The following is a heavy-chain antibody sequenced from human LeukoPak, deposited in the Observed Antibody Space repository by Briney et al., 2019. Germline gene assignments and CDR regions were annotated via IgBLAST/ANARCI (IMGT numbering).Heavy chain of an antibody. D-gene: IGHD6-13*01. Sequence: GGSLRLSCAASGFTFSSYSMNWVRQAPGKGLEWVSSISSSSSYIYHADSVKGRFTISRDNAKNSLYLQMNSLRAEDTAVYYCARDYSSSWYRRNWFDPWGQGTLVTVSS. CDR1: GFTFSSYS. CDR3: ARDYSSSWYRRNWFDP. J-gene: IGHJ5*02. V-gene: IGHV3-21*01. CDR2: ISSSSSYI.